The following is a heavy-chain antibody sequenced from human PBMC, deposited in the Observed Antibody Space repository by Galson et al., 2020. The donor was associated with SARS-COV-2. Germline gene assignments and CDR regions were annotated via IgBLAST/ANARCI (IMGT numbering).Heavy chain of an antibody. J-gene: IGHJ4*02. V-gene: IGHV3-43D*04. CDR3: AKEINSWSGLDS. CDR2: ICGDGRCT. CDR1: GFIFDDYA. D-gene: IGHD6-13*01. Sequence: GGSLRLSCGASGFIFDDYAMHWVRQAPGKGLEWVSLICGDGRCTYYADSVKGRFTVSSDNSKKSLFLQMNSLRPEDTALYYCAKEINSWSGLDSWGQGTLVTVSS.